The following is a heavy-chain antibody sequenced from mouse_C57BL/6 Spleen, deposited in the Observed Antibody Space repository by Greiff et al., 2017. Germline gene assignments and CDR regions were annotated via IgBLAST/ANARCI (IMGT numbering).Heavy chain of an antibody. V-gene: IGHV1-52*01. Sequence: QVQLKQPGAELVRPGSSVKLSCKASGYTFTSYWMHWVKQRPIQGLEWIGNIDPSDSETHYNQKFKDKATLTVDKSSSTAYMQLSSLTSEDSAVYYCARSDYGSSYDYWGQGTTLTVS. D-gene: IGHD1-1*01. J-gene: IGHJ2*01. CDR3: ARSDYGSSYDY. CDR2: IDPSDSET. CDR1: GYTFTSYW.